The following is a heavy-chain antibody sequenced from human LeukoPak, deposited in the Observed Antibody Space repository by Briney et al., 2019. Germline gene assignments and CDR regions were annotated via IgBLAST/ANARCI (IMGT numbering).Heavy chain of an antibody. CDR2: ISIYNGNT. J-gene: IGHJ6*02. V-gene: IGHV1-18*01. CDR3: ARDYGDYVGPVTHYYYGMDV. CDR1: GYTFSSYG. D-gene: IGHD4-17*01. Sequence: ASVKVSCKASGYTFSSYGITWVRQAPGQGLEWMGWISIYNGNTKYAQKIQGRVTMTTQTSTRTAYMELRSLRSDDTAVYYCARDYGDYVGPVTHYYYGMDVWGQGTTVTVSS.